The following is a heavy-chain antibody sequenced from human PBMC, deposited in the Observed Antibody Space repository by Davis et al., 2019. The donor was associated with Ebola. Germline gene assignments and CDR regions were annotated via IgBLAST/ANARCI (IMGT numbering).Heavy chain of an antibody. V-gene: IGHV1-46*01. CDR2: INRSGGST. CDR1: GYTFTSYY. CDR3: ERGWRGYSGYDQTLFIY. J-gene: IGHJ4*02. Sequence: ASVKVSCKASGYTFTSYYMHWLRQAAGQGLEWVGIINRSGGSTSYAQKFQGRVTMTRDTSTSTVYMELSSLRSEDTAVYYCERGWRGYSGYDQTLFIYWGQGTLVTVSS. D-gene: IGHD5-12*01.